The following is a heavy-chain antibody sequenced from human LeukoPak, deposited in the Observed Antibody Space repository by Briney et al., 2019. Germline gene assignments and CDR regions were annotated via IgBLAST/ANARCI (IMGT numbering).Heavy chain of an antibody. J-gene: IGHJ5*02. CDR2: ISAYNGNT. V-gene: IGHV1-18*01. Sequence: ASVKVSCKASGFTFTSYGISWVRQAPGQGLKWMGWISAYNGNTNYAQKLQGRVTMTTDTSTSTAYMELRSLRSDDTAVYYCARDGIVVVPAASGSWFDPWGQGTLVTVSS. CDR1: GFTFTSYG. D-gene: IGHD2-2*01. CDR3: ARDGIVVVPAASGSWFDP.